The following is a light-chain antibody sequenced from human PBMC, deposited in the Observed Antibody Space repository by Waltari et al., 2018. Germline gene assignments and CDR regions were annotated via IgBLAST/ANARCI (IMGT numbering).Light chain of an antibody. CDR1: QGVSSY. CDR3: QQRSNWPPWT. Sequence: EIVLTQSPATLSLSPGESATLSCRASQGVSSYLAWYQQKPGQAPRLLIYDASNRATGIPARFSGSGSGTDFTLTISSLEPEDFAVYYCQQRSNWPPWTFGQGTKVEIK. J-gene: IGKJ1*01. CDR2: DAS. V-gene: IGKV3-11*01.